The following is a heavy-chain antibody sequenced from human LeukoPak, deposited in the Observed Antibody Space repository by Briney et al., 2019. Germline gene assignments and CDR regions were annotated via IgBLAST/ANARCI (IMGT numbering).Heavy chain of an antibody. Sequence: GASLRLSCAASGFIFSTYGMIWVRQAPGEGLEWVAGIGGSGESTFYPDSVQGRFTISRDNSKNTLYLQVNSLRAEDTAVYYCAKTSLGHHPSYSTMDVWGQGTTVTVSS. CDR1: GFIFSTYG. CDR3: AKTSLGHHPSYSTMDV. D-gene: IGHD2-15*01. CDR2: IGGSGEST. V-gene: IGHV3-23*01. J-gene: IGHJ6*02.